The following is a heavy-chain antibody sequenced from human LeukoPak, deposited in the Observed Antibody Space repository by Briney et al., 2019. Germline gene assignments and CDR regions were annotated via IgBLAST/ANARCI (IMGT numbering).Heavy chain of an antibody. Sequence: KPGGSLRLSCATSGFTFRDYSMSWIRQAPGKGLEWVGRILSKSEGGTTDYSSPVKGRFTISRDDSKNTLFLQMNSLKTEDTAVYYCTTESYDTWGQGTLVTVSS. J-gene: IGHJ4*02. CDR2: ILSKSEGGTT. V-gene: IGHV3-15*01. CDR1: GFTFRDYS. D-gene: IGHD3-16*01. CDR3: TTESYDT.